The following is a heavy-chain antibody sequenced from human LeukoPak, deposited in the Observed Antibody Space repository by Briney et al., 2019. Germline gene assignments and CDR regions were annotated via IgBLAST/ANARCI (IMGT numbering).Heavy chain of an antibody. J-gene: IGHJ3*02. CDR1: GFTFSSYG. D-gene: IGHD7-27*01. V-gene: IGHV3-30*02. Sequence: GGSLRLSCAASGFTFSSYGMHWVRQAPGKGLEWVAFILYDGSNKYYADSVKGRFTISRDNSKNTLYLQMNSLRAEDTAVYYCAKDAGVAPGAFDIWGQGTMVTVSS. CDR2: ILYDGSNK. CDR3: AKDAGVAPGAFDI.